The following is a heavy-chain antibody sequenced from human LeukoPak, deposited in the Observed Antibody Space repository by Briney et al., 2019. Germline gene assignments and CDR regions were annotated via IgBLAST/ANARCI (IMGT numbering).Heavy chain of an antibody. Sequence: SETLSLTCGVSGGSMSSSSYYWGWIRQPPGKGLEWIGSIYYSGSTYYNPSLKSRVTISVDSSRNQCSLKLSSVTAADTAVYYCARHGTVTHRFDYWGQGTLVTVSS. V-gene: IGHV4-39*01. CDR2: IYYSGST. D-gene: IGHD4-17*01. J-gene: IGHJ4*02. CDR3: ARHGTVTHRFDY. CDR1: GGSMSSSSYY.